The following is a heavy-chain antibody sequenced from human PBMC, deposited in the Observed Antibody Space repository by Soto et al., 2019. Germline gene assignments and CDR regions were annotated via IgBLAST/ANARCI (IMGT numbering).Heavy chain of an antibody. CDR1: GFTFSSYA. CDR2: ITGSGGST. Sequence: PGESLKISCAASGFTFSSYAMSWVRQAPGKGLEWVSGITGSGGSTYYADSVKGRFTISRDTSKNQFSLRLNSVTAADTAVYYCVRGVIHWGQGNLVTVS. CDR3: VRGVIH. D-gene: IGHD3-16*02. V-gene: IGHV3-23*01. J-gene: IGHJ4*02.